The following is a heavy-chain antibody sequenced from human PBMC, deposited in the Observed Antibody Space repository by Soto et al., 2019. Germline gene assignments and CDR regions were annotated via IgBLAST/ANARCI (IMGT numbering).Heavy chain of an antibody. CDR2: ISPIFGTA. CDR3: ARDGGPYCGGDCYPPKGFDP. D-gene: IGHD2-21*02. CDR1: GVTFSSYA. V-gene: IGHV1-69*01. Sequence: QVQLVQSGAEVKKPGSSVKVSCKASGVTFSSYAISWVRQAPGQGLEWMGGISPIFGTAYYAQKFHGRVTITADESTGTAHMELSSLRSEDTAVYYCARDGGPYCGGDCYPPKGFDPLGPGTLVTVSS. J-gene: IGHJ5*02.